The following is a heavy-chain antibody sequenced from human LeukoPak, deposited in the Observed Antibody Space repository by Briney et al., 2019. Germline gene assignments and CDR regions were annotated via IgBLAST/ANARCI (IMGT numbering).Heavy chain of an antibody. CDR2: ISYSGST. V-gene: IGHV4-59*01. D-gene: IGHD2-21*02. Sequence: SETLSLTCTVSGGSISSSYWSWIRQPPARGLEGIGYISYSGSTNCNPSLRSRVTISVDTSKNQFSLKLTAVTAADTAVYYCARGRSGGLVTLDYWGQGTLVTVSS. CDR1: GGSISSSY. CDR3: ARGRSGGLVTLDY. J-gene: IGHJ4*02.